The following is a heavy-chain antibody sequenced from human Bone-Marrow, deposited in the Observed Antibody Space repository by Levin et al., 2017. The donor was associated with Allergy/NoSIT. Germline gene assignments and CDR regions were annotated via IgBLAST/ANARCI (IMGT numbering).Heavy chain of an antibody. Sequence: LSLTCAASEFTFSNYDMHWVRQAPGKGLEWVSYISNTGNTISYAGSVRGRFTISRDNANNSLYLQMKSLRVEDTAVYYCARGDFGGGFVRWSLYYFDYWGQGALVTISS. V-gene: IGHV3-48*03. CDR2: ISNTGNTI. J-gene: IGHJ4*02. CDR3: ARGDFGGGFVRWSLYYFDY. D-gene: IGHD3-16*02. CDR1: EFTFSNYD.